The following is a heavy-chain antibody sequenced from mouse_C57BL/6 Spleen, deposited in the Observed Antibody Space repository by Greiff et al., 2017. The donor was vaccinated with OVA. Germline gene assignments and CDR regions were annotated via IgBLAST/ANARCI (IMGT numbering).Heavy chain of an antibody. CDR2: IDPSDSYT. D-gene: IGHD2-5*01. V-gene: IGHV1-50*01. CDR3: ARRGTIVTHFDV. J-gene: IGHJ1*03. CDR1: GYTFTSYW. Sequence: VKLQQPGAELVKPGASVKLSCKASGYTFTSYWMQWVKQRPGQGLEWIGEIDPSDSYTNYNQKFKGKATLTVDTSSSTAYMQLSSLTSEDSAVYYCARRGTIVTHFDVWGTGTTVTVSS.